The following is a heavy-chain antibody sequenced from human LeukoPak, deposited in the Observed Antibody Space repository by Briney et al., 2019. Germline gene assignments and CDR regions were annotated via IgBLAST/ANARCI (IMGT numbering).Heavy chain of an antibody. Sequence: PRWALTHSLAVSRFTHRTNHLHSVRQPPEKKMAWVSIIHRDGNTYYPDSVKGRFTISRENAKNTLYIQINSLRAEDTGVYYCARDGEHVLAHDYWGQGTLVTVSS. V-gene: IGHV3-66*01. CDR2: IHRDGNT. CDR1: RFTHRTNH. J-gene: IGHJ4*02. CDR3: ARDGEHVLAHDY. D-gene: IGHD3-10*01.